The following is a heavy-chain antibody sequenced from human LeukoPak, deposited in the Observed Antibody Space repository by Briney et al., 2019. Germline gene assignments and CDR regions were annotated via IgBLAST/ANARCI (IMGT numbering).Heavy chain of an antibody. CDR2: INHSGST. CDR3: ARGGYWVYYGSGSYSYLDY. V-gene: IGHV4-34*01. D-gene: IGHD3-10*01. Sequence: SETLSLTCAVYGGSFSGYYWSWIRQPPGKGLEWIGEINHSGSTNYNPSLKSRVTISVDTSKNQFSLKLSSVTAADTAVYYCARGGYWVYYGSGSYSYLDYWGQGTLVTVSS. CDR1: GGSFSGYY. J-gene: IGHJ4*02.